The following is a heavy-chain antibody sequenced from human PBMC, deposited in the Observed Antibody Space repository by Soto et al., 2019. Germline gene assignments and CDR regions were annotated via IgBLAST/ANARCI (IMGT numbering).Heavy chain of an antibody. CDR2: INHSGST. Sequence: QVQLQQWGAGLLKPSETLSLTCAVYGGSFSGYYWSWIRQPPGKGLEWIGEINHSGSTNYNPSLKSRVTISVDTPKNQFSLKLSSVTAADTAVYYCVREGMGSSSSPGGYYGMDVWGQGTTVTVSS. CDR1: GGSFSGYY. D-gene: IGHD6-6*01. V-gene: IGHV4-34*01. CDR3: VREGMGSSSSPGGYYGMDV. J-gene: IGHJ6*02.